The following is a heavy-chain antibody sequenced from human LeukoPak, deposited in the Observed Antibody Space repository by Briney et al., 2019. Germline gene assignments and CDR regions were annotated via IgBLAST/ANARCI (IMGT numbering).Heavy chain of an antibody. CDR3: ARDRYYYDSSGYSTFDY. D-gene: IGHD3-22*01. Sequence: PSETLSLTCTVSGGSISSYYRSWIRQPAGKGLEWIGRIYTSGSTNYNPSLKSRVTMSVDTSKNQFSLKLSSVTAADTAVYYCARDRYYYDSSGYSTFDYWGQGTLVTVSS. CDR2: IYTSGST. V-gene: IGHV4-4*07. J-gene: IGHJ4*02. CDR1: GGSISSYY.